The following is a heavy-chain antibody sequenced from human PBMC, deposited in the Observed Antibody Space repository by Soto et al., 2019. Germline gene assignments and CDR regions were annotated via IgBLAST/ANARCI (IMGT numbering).Heavy chain of an antibody. Sequence: GASVKVSCKASGYTFTSYYMHWVRQAPGQGLEWMGIINPSGGSTSYAQKFQGRVTMTRDTSTSTVYMELSSLRSEDTAVYYCARDSNNYYDSSGYSDYWGQGTLVTVS. V-gene: IGHV1-46*01. D-gene: IGHD3-22*01. CDR3: ARDSNNYYDSSGYSDY. CDR2: INPSGGST. CDR1: GYTFTSYY. J-gene: IGHJ4*02.